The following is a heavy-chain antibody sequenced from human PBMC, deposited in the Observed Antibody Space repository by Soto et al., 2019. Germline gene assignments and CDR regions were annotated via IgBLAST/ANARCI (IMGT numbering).Heavy chain of an antibody. CDR3: AKEYYSDSSFDS. Sequence: GGSLRLSRAASGIIFSNYALSWVRQAPGKGLEWVSCISGSGGETYYADSVKGRFTISRDNSKNRLYLQMNSLRAEDTAIYYCAKEYYSDSSFDSWGQGTLVTVSS. CDR1: GIIFSNYA. D-gene: IGHD3-22*01. CDR2: ISGSGGET. V-gene: IGHV3-23*01. J-gene: IGHJ4*02.